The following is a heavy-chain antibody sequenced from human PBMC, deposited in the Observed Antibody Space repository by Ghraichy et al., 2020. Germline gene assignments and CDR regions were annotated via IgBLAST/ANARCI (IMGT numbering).Heavy chain of an antibody. Sequence: SQTLSLTCTVSGGSISSYYWSWIRQPPGKGLEWIGYIYYSGSTNYNPSLKSRVTISVDTSKNQFSLKLSSVTAADTAVYYCARYYGDPLNWFDPWGQGTLVTVSS. D-gene: IGHD4-17*01. CDR1: GGSISSYY. CDR3: ARYYGDPLNWFDP. V-gene: IGHV4-59*01. CDR2: IYYSGST. J-gene: IGHJ5*02.